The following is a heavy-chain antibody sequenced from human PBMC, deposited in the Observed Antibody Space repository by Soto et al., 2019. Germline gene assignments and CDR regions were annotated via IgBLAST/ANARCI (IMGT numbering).Heavy chain of an antibody. CDR1: GYTFTGYY. Sequence: ASVKVSCKASGYTFTGYYMHWVRQAPGRGLEWMGWINPNSGGTNYAQKFQGRVTMTRDTSISTAYMELSRLRSDDTAVYYCAREDARYCSGGSCSRGYYYYGMDVWGQGTTVTVS. CDR3: AREDARYCSGGSCSRGYYYYGMDV. J-gene: IGHJ6*02. V-gene: IGHV1-2*02. CDR2: INPNSGGT. D-gene: IGHD2-15*01.